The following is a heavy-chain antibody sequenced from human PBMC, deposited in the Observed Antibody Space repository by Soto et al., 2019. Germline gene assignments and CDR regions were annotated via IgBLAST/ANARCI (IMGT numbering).Heavy chain of an antibody. V-gene: IGHV3-30*18. CDR3: AKDFGAWSDS. J-gene: IGHJ5*02. CDR1: GFAFSTYG. Sequence: QVHLVESGGGVVQPGRSLTISCVGSGFAFSTYGMHWVRQAPAKGLEWVALISYDGTDKYYADSVKGRFSISRDNSKQTLSLQMDCLRPEDTAVYYCAKDFGAWSDSWGQGTLVNVSS. CDR2: ISYDGTDK. D-gene: IGHD6-19*01.